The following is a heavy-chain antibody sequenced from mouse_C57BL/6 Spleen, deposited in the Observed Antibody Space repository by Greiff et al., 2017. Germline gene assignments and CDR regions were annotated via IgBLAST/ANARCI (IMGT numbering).Heavy chain of an antibody. D-gene: IGHD1-1*01. CDR3: ARETTVVAEAMDY. V-gene: IGHV3-6*01. CDR1: GYSITSGYY. Sequence: EVQLVESGPGLVKPSQSLSLTCSVTGYSITSGYYWNWIRQFPGNKLEWMGYISYDGSNNYNPSLKNRISITRDTSKNQFFLKLNSVTTEDTATYYCARETTVVAEAMDYWGQGTSVTVSS. J-gene: IGHJ4*01. CDR2: ISYDGSN.